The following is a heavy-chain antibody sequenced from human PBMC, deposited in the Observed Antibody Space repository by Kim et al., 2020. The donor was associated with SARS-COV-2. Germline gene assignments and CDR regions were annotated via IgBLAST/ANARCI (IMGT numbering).Heavy chain of an antibody. CDR1: GFDFSQYT. CDR3: ARDKSDFDLAFYGMDV. V-gene: IGHV3-21*01. CDR2: ISSGSSFI. D-gene: IGHD3-3*01. J-gene: IGHJ6*02. Sequence: GGSLRLSCAVSGFDFSQYTMSWVRQAPGKGLEWVSSISSGSSFIHYADSVKGRFAISRDNDKKLLFLQMNSLRAEDTAVYFCARDKSDFDLAFYGMDVWGRGTTVTVSS.